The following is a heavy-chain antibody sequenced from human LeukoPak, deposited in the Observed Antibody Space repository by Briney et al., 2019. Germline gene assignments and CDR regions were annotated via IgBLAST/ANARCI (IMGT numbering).Heavy chain of an antibody. Sequence: SETLSLTCTVSGDSISSSNYYWGWIRQPPGKGLEWIGSIYYSGSTYYNPSLKSRVTISVDTSKTQFSLKLSSVTAADTAVYYCTRQGSGDYYDSSGYYYWGQGTLVTVSS. CDR3: TRQGSGDYYDSSGYYY. CDR1: GDSISSSNYY. CDR2: IYYSGST. V-gene: IGHV4-39*01. J-gene: IGHJ4*02. D-gene: IGHD3-22*01.